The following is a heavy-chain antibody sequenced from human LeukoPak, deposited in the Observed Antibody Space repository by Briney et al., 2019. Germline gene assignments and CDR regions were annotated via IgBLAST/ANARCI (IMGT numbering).Heavy chain of an antibody. CDR2: INHSGGT. J-gene: IGHJ5*02. D-gene: IGHD2-15*01. CDR3: ASQYCSGGSCYDNWFDP. Sequence: PSETLSLTCAVYGGSFSGYYWSWIRQPPGKGLEWIGEINHSGGTNYNPSLKSRVTISVDTSKNQFSLKLSSVTATDTAVYYCASQYCSGGSCYDNWFDPWGQGTLVTVSS. CDR1: GGSFSGYY. V-gene: IGHV4-34*01.